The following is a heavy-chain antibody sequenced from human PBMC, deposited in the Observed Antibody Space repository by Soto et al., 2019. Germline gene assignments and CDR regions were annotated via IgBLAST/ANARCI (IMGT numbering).Heavy chain of an antibody. Sequence: ALVKVSCKASGGTFSSYAISWVRQAPGQGLEWMGGIIPILGTANYAQKFQGRVTITADESTSTAYMELSSLRSEDTAVYYCARDRSSSWYRWFDPWGQGTLVTVSS. CDR1: GGTFSSYA. J-gene: IGHJ5*02. V-gene: IGHV1-69*13. CDR2: IIPILGTA. D-gene: IGHD6-13*01. CDR3: ARDRSSSWYRWFDP.